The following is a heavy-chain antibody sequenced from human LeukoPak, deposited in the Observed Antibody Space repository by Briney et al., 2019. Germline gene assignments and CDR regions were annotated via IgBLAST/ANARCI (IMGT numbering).Heavy chain of an antibody. CDR3: AVGATTFYYGMDV. Sequence: SETLSLTCAVYGGSFSGYYWSWIRQPPGKGLEWIGEINHSGSTNYNPSLKSRVTISVDTSKNQFSLKLSSVTAADTAVYYCAVGATTFYYGMDVWGQGTTVTVSS. D-gene: IGHD1-26*01. CDR1: GGSFSGYY. V-gene: IGHV4-34*01. J-gene: IGHJ6*02. CDR2: INHSGST.